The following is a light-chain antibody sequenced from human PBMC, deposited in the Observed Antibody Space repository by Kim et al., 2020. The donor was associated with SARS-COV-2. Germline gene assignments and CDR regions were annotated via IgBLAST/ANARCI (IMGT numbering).Light chain of an antibody. J-gene: IGLJ2*01. CDR2: EVT. CDR3: SSYSGTNNFVV. CDR1: SSDIGGYNY. V-gene: IGLV2-8*01. Sequence: QSALTQPPSASGSPGQSVALSCTGASSDIGGYNYVSWYQQHPGKAPKLMIYEVTKRPSGVPDRFSGSKSGNTASLTVSGLQAEDEAHYYCSSYSGTNNFVVFGGGTQLTVL.